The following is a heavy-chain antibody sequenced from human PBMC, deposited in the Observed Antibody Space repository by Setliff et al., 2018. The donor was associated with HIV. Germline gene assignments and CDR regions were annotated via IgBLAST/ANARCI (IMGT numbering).Heavy chain of an antibody. V-gene: IGHV4-61*09. CDR3: VRGAATRYYDYIWGSYRYSSVLDS. CDR1: GGSTSSGNYF. J-gene: IGHJ5*01. D-gene: IGHD3-16*02. Sequence: SETLSLTCTVSGGSTSSGNYFWSWIRQPAGKGLEWIGHVYSNGTTNFNASLKSRVIISRDTYKNHFSLTLSSVTAADTAVYHCVRGAATRYYDYIWGSYRYSSVLDSWGQGVLVTVSS. CDR2: VYSNGTT.